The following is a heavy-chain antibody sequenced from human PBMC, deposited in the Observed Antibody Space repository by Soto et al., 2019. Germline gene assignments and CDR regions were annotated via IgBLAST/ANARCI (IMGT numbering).Heavy chain of an antibody. D-gene: IGHD6-25*01. J-gene: IGHJ4*02. Sequence: EVKLEESGGGLVQPGGSLRLSCGTSGFAFGSYWMTWVRQAPGKGLEWVANIKQDGSEMHYVDSVKGRFVISRDNAKSSLYLQMNSLRDEDTAVYFCPSFPLGFWGQGTLVTVSS. CDR3: PSFPLGF. CDR2: IKQDGSEM. CDR1: GFAFGSYW. V-gene: IGHV3-7*01.